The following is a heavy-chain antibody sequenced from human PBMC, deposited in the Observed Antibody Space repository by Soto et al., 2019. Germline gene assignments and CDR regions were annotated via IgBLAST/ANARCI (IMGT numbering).Heavy chain of an antibody. J-gene: IGHJ4*02. D-gene: IGHD3-10*01. CDR1: GFSLTTSGAS. CDR3: AHDNYYASWSPLDN. V-gene: IGHV2-5*02. Sequence: QITLKESGPTLVKPTQTLTLTCTFSGFSLTTSGASVGWVRQPPRKGLEWLALIYWDDDKRYSPSLKSRHTNAKDASKNQVVLTMTNRGPVDTATYYCAHDNYYASWSPLDNWGQGTLVTVSS. CDR2: IYWDDDK.